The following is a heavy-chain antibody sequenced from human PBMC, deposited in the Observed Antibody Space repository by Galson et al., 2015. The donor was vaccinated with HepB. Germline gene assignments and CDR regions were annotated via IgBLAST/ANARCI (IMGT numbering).Heavy chain of an antibody. D-gene: IGHD3-10*01. CDR2: ISGYNGNR. V-gene: IGHV1-18*01. Sequence: SVKVSCKASGYTFPNYGVSWVRQAPGQGLEWMGWISGYNGNRQYAQKFQGRVTMTTDTSTNTVYLELRSLRSDDTAVYYCARANGSGRDWFDPWGQGTLVTVSS. CDR3: ARANGSGRDWFDP. CDR1: GYTFPNYG. J-gene: IGHJ5*02.